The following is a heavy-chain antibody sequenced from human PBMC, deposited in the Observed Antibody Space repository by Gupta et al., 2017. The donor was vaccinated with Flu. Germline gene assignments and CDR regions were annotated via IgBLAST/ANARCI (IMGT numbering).Heavy chain of an antibody. D-gene: IGHD2-2*01. CDR3: AREAPRCSSISCRTGDVFYYMDV. V-gene: IGHV3-30-3*01. J-gene: IGHJ6*03. CDR2: ISNNGVDK. Sequence: MHWVRQAPGKGLEWVAVISNNGVDKEYADSVKGRFTISRDNSKNTLYLQMNSLRAEDTAMYYCAREAPRCSSISCRTGDVFYYMDVWGIGATVTVSS.